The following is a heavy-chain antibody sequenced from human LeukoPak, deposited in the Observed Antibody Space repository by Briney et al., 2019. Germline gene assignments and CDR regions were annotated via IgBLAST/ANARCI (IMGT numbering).Heavy chain of an antibody. CDR1: AFTFNTYS. V-gene: IGHV3-48*01. CDR2: VSGDRNTI. CDR3: ATPFDY. Sequence: GGSLRLSCVASAFTFNTYSMNWVRQAPGKGLEGLSYVSGDRNTIYYADSVKGRFTISRPNGKKSLYLQMNSLRADDTAVYYSATPFDYWGQGTLVTVST. J-gene: IGHJ4*02.